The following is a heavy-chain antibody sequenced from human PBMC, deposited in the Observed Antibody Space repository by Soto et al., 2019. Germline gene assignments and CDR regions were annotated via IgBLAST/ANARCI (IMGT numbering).Heavy chain of an antibody. V-gene: IGHV2-5*01. CDR3: SHGNVWGRPRRTFDY. J-gene: IGHJ4*02. CDR2: IYWNDDK. Sequence: QITLKESGPTLVKPTQPLTLTCTFSGFSLSTSGVGVGWIRQPPGKALEWLALIYWNDDKRYSPSLKSRLTIDKDTSKNQVVLTMTNMDPVDTATYYCSHGNVWGRPRRTFDYCRQGTLVTVSS. D-gene: IGHD3-16*01. CDR1: GFSLSTSGVG.